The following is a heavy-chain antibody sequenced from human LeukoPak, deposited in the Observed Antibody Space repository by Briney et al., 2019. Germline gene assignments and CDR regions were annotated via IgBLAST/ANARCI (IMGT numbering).Heavy chain of an antibody. D-gene: IGHD2-2*01. J-gene: IGHJ5*02. V-gene: IGHV3-9*01. CDR3: ASDDSYCSSTSCAPFDP. CDR1: GFTFDDYA. CDR2: ISWNSGSI. Sequence: GRSLRLSCAASGFTFDDYAMHWVRQAPGKGLEWVSGISWNSGSIGYADSVKGRFAISRDNAKNSLYLQMNSLRAEDTAVYYCASDDSYCSSTSCAPFDPWGQGTLVTVSS.